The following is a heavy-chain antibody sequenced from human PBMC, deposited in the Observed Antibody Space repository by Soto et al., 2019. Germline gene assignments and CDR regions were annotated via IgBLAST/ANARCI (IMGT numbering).Heavy chain of an antibody. CDR1: GVTVSKAW. V-gene: IGHV3-15*01. CDR2: IMSKTDGWTT. J-gene: IGHJ4*02. D-gene: IGHD1-26*01. Sequence: GGSLRLSCATSGVTVSKAWVGWVRQAPGKGLEWVGRIMSKTDGWTTDYAAPVKGRFTISRDDSKSTLYLQMNSLKTEDTAFYYCTTDSGMSPYSFDYWGQGTLVTVSS. CDR3: TTDSGMSPYSFDY.